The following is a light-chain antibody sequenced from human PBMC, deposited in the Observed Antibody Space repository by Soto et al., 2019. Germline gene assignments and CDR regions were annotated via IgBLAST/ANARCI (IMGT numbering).Light chain of an antibody. Sequence: EIVMTQSPATLSVSPGERATLSCRASQSVSSNLAWYQQKPGQDPRLLIYGASTRATGIPARFSCSGSGTEFTLTISSLQSEDFAVYYCQQYNNWPPPFTFGPGTKVDIK. CDR1: QSVSSN. CDR2: GAS. V-gene: IGKV3-15*01. CDR3: QQYNNWPPPFT. J-gene: IGKJ3*01.